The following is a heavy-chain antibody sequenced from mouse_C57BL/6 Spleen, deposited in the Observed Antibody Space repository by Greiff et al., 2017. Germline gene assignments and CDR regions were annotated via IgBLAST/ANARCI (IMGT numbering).Heavy chain of an antibody. CDR3: ARPYYGSSYEWYFDV. V-gene: IGHV1-85*01. D-gene: IGHD1-1*01. Sequence: QVQLKESGPELVKPGASVKLSCKASGYTFTSYDINWVKQRPGQGLEWIGWIYPRDGSTKYNEKFKGKATLTVDTSSSTAYMELHSLTSEDSAVYCCARPYYGSSYEWYFDVWGTGTTVTVSS. CDR1: GYTFTSYD. CDR2: IYPRDGST. J-gene: IGHJ1*03.